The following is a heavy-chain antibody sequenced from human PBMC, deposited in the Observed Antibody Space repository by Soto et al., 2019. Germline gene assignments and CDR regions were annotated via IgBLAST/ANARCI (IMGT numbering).Heavy chain of an antibody. Sequence: ASETLSLTCAVSGHSISSAYYWGWIRQPPGKGLEWIGSIYHRGSTYYNPSLKSRVTISVDTSKNQFSLKLNSVTAADTAVYYCASGGGATTFDYWGQGTLVTVSS. CDR3: ASGGGATTFDY. D-gene: IGHD1-26*01. J-gene: IGHJ4*02. CDR2: IYHRGST. CDR1: GHSISSAYY. V-gene: IGHV4-38-2*01.